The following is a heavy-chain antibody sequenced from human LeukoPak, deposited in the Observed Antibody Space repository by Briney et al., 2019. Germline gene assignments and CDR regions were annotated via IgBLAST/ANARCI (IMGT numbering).Heavy chain of an antibody. V-gene: IGHV1-46*01. D-gene: IGHD2-8*01. J-gene: IGHJ4*01. CDR3: AREANAVDY. Sequence: ASVKVSCKASGYTFTNYYMHWVRQAPGQGLEWMGIINPSGTSTTYAQRFQGRVTMTRDMSTSTVYMGLSSLRSDDTAVYYCAREANAVDYWGQGTLVTVSS. CDR1: GYTFTNYY. CDR2: INPSGTST.